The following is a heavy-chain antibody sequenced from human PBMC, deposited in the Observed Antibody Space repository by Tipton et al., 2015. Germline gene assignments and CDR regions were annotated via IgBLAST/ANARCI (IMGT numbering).Heavy chain of an antibody. Sequence: TLSLTCRVSGDSLSRGTYYWTWIRQHPGKGLEWIGYIYYSATTYYNPSIKSRLTISLDRSKSHFSLQLSSVTAADTAVYYCARSGDTYFDYWGQGTLVTVSS. V-gene: IGHV4-31*03. D-gene: IGHD5-18*01. CDR1: GDSLSRGTYY. CDR3: ARSGDTYFDY. J-gene: IGHJ4*02. CDR2: IYYSATT.